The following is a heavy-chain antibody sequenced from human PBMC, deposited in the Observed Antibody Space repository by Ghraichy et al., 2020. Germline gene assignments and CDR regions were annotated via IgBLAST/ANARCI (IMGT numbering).Heavy chain of an antibody. CDR1: RYSFTSCW. D-gene: IGHD3-16*02. Sequence: GESLNISCTGSRYSFTSCWIGWVRQMPGKGLEWMGIINPGDSHTRYSPSFQGQVTISADKSITTAYLQWSSLKASDTAVYYCARQEVEVTELSLSQRDYYYYVMDVWGQGTTVTVSS. CDR3: ARQEVEVTELSLSQRDYYYYVMDV. V-gene: IGHV5-51*01. CDR2: INPGDSHT. J-gene: IGHJ6*02.